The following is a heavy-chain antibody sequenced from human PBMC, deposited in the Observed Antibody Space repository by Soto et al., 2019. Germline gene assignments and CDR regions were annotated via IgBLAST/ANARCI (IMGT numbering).Heavy chain of an antibody. CDR3: VRDFGWYFRSGFMDV. CDR1: GFTFSAFS. V-gene: IGHV3-21*02. J-gene: IGHJ6*03. CDR2: INEDSTYI. D-gene: IGHD3-3*01. Sequence: EVRLVESGGGLVKPGGSLRLSCAASGFTFSAFSMNWVRQAPGKGLEWLSSINEDSTYIYYGDSLRGRSTISRDNAKDSLYLQIDSLRAEDTAVYYCVRDFGWYFRSGFMDVWGDGAKVIVS.